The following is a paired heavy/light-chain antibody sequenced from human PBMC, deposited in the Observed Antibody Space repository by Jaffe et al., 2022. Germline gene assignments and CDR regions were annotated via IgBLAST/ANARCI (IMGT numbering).Heavy chain of an antibody. CDR2: IYYSGST. CDR1: GGSISSSSYY. CDR3: ARHGGTIFGVVPSYYYYYMDV. Sequence: QLQLQESGPGLVKPSETLSLTCTVSGGSISSSSYYWGWIRQPPGKGLEWIGSIYYSGSTYYNPSLKSRVTISVDTSKNQFSLKLSSVTAADTAVYYCARHGGTIFGVVPSYYYYYMDVWGKGTTVTVSS. V-gene: IGHV4-39*01. D-gene: IGHD3-3*01. J-gene: IGHJ6*03.
Light chain of an antibody. V-gene: IGLV1-40*01. J-gene: IGLJ2*01. Sequence: QSVLTQPPSVSGAPGQRVTISCTGSSSNIGAGYDVHWYQQLPGTAPKLLIYGNSNRPSGVPDRFSGSKSGTSASLAITGLQAEDEADYYCQSYDSSLSGSMVFGGGTKLTVL. CDR2: GNS. CDR1: SSNIGAGYD. CDR3: QSYDSSLSGSMV.